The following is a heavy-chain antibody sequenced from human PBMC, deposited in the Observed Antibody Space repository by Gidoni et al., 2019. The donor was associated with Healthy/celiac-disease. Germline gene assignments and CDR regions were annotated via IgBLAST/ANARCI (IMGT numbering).Heavy chain of an antibody. D-gene: IGHD3-10*01. CDR1: GGTFSSYA. Sequence: QVQLVQSGAEVKKPWSSVKVSCKASGGTFSSYAISWVRQAPGQGLEWMGGVITIFGTANDAQKFKGRVTITSDESTSTAYMELSSLRSEDTAVYYCARDGSGSPTAFDIWGQGTMVTVSS. J-gene: IGHJ3*02. CDR3: ARDGSGSPTAFDI. V-gene: IGHV1-69*01. CDR2: VITIFGTA.